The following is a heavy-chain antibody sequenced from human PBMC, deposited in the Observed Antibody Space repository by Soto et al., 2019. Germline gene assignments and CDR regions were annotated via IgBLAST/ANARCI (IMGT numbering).Heavy chain of an antibody. CDR1: GYRFTSFW. CDR3: ASSGMAAAASHYGMDV. V-gene: IGHV5-10-1*01. D-gene: IGHD6-13*01. J-gene: IGHJ6*02. CDR2: IDPSDSYT. Sequence: PGESLKISCKVSGYRFTSFWISWVRQMPRKGLEWMGRIDPSDSYTDYSPSLQGHVIISADKSISTAYLQWSSLKASDTAMYYCASSGMAAAASHYGMDVWGQGTTVTVSS.